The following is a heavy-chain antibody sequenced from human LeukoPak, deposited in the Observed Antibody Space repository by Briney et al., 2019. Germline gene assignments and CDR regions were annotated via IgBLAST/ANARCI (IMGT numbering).Heavy chain of an antibody. CDR1: GGSISSYY. D-gene: IGHD3-10*01. CDR2: IYYSGST. J-gene: IGHJ5*02. V-gene: IGHV4-59*01. CDR3: ARIAWSGNWFDP. Sequence: SETLSLTCTVSGGSISSYYWSWIPQPPGKGLEWIGYIYYSGSTNYNPSLKSRVTISVDTSKNQFSLKLSSVTAADTAVYYCARIAWSGNWFDPWGQGTLVTVSS.